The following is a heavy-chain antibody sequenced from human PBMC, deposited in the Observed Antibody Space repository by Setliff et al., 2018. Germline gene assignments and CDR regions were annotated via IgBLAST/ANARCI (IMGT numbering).Heavy chain of an antibody. CDR1: GFTFSSYG. D-gene: IGHD2-15*01. CDR3: AKVGCSGGSCYPYYFDY. V-gene: IGHV3-30*02. J-gene: IGHJ4*02. Sequence: GESLKISCAASGFTFSSYGMHWVRQAPGKGLEWVAFIRYDGSNKYYADSVKGRFTISRDNSKNTLYLQMNSLRAEDTAVYYCAKVGCSGGSCYPYYFDYWGQGTLVTVSS. CDR2: IRYDGSNK.